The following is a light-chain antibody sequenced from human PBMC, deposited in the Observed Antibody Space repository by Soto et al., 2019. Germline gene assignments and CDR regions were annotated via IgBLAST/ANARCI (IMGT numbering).Light chain of an antibody. CDR1: QSIRSSY. CDR2: GAS. Sequence: EIVLTQSPGTLSLSPGKRATLSCRASQSIRSSYLAWYQQRPGQAPRLLIYGASSRATGIPDRFSGSGSGTEFTLTISRLEPEDFAVYYCQQYGSSSWTFGQGTKGEIK. CDR3: QQYGSSSWT. V-gene: IGKV3-20*01. J-gene: IGKJ1*01.